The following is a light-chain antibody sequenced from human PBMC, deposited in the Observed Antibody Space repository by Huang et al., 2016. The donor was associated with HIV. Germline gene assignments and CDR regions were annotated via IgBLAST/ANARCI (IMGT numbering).Light chain of an antibody. CDR1: PSISRSY. J-gene: IGKJ5*01. CDR3: QQYHSSPVT. Sequence: IVLTQSPGTLSVSPGERATLSCRASPSISRSYLVWYQQKPGQAPRLLIYGASSRATGIPDRVSGSGSGRDFTLTISRLEPEDFAVYFCQQYHSSPVTFGQGTRLEIK. V-gene: IGKV3-20*01. CDR2: GAS.